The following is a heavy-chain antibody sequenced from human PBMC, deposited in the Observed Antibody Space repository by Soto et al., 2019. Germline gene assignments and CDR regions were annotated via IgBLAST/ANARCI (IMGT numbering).Heavy chain of an antibody. CDR3: ARGKGMEENYCYHGMDV. D-gene: IGHD1-1*01. CDR2: INGGNGNT. Sequence: QVQVVQSGAEVKKPGPSVKISCKASGYSFTTYAMHWVRQAPGQRLEWMAWINGGNGNTKYSQKFQDRVTITRDTSANIAYMELSSLRSEDSAVYYCARGKGMEENYCYHGMDVWGQGTTVSVSS. V-gene: IGHV1-3*01. J-gene: IGHJ6*02. CDR1: GYSFTTYA.